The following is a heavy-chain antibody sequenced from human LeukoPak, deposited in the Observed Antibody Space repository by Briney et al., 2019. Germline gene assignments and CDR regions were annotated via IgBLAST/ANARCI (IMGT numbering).Heavy chain of an antibody. J-gene: IGHJ4*02. CDR1: GFTLSSYA. Sequence: GGSLRLSCAASGFTLSSYAMHWVRQAPGKGLEWVAVISYDGSNKYYADSVKGRFTISRDNSKNTLYLQMNSLRAEDTAVYYCARDLSQITRVDYFDYWGQGTLVTVSS. CDR3: ARDLSQITRVDYFDY. CDR2: ISYDGSNK. V-gene: IGHV3-30-3*01.